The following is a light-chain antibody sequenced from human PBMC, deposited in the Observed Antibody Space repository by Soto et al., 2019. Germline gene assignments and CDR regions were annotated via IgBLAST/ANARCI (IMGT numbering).Light chain of an antibody. CDR2: GAS. V-gene: IGKV3-20*01. CDR3: QQYGTSRVT. Sequence: TLSLSPGERATLSCRASQNIGITYLAWYQQKPGQPPRPLIYGASSRATGIPERFSGGGSGTDFTLTISRLEPEDFAVYYCQQYGTSRVTFGGGTKVDIK. J-gene: IGKJ4*01. CDR1: QNIGITY.